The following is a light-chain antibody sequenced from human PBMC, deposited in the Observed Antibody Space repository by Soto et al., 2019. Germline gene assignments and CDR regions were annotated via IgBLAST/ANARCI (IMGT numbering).Light chain of an antibody. J-gene: IGKJ5*01. Sequence: EKVMKQSVATVSVYPGERVTLSCRSSQSVADNLAWFQQKPGQGPRLLIYGASTRATGIPARFSGSGSETDFTLTICSLRSEDSAVYHCQQYNNWPITFGQGTRLEIK. CDR2: GAS. CDR3: QQYNNWPIT. CDR1: QSVADN. V-gene: IGKV3-15*01.